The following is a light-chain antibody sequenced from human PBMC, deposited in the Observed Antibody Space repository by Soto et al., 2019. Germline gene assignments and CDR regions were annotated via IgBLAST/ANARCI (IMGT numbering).Light chain of an antibody. CDR3: QQYNNWPLT. CDR1: QSVNSN. J-gene: IGKJ4*01. Sequence: EIAMTQSPATLSVSPGERATLSCRASQSVNSNLAWYQQKPGQAPRLLIYDASTRATGTPARFSGSGSGTEFTVTISSLQSEDFAVYYCQQYNNWPLTFGGGTKVEIK. CDR2: DAS. V-gene: IGKV3-15*01.